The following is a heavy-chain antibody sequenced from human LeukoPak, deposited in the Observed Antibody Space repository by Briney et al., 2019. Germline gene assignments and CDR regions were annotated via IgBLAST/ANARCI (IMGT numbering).Heavy chain of an antibody. CDR2: ISAYNGNT. Sequence: ASVKVSCKASGYTFTSYGISWVRQAPGQGLEWMGWISAYNGNTNYAQKLQGRVTMTTDTSTSTAYMELRSLRSDDTAVYYCARAILVTTEDYYYYYMDVWGKGTTVTVSS. CDR3: ARAILVTTEDYYYYYMDV. J-gene: IGHJ6*03. CDR1: GYTFTSYG. V-gene: IGHV1-18*01. D-gene: IGHD4-17*01.